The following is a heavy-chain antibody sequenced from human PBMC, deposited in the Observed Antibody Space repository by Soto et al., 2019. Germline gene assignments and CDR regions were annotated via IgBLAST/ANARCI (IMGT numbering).Heavy chain of an antibody. Sequence: QVQLQESGPGLVKPSETLSLTCSVSGGSVSRYYWNWIRQSPGKGLEWIGYIHDSGSTNYNPSFNHRVSISVDRSNNQFSLRLSSVTEADTAVYFCARDHSYDVSGYTNWFDPWGQGTLVIVSS. CDR3: ARDHSYDVSGYTNWFDP. J-gene: IGHJ5*02. CDR1: GGSVSRYY. D-gene: IGHD3-22*01. CDR2: IHDSGST. V-gene: IGHV4-59*02.